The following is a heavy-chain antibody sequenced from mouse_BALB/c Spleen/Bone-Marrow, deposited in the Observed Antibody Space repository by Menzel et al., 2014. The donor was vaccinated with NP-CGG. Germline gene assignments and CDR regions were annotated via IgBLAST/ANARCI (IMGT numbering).Heavy chain of an antibody. CDR2: IWSGGST. D-gene: IGHD2-2*01. CDR1: GFSLISYG. V-gene: IGHV2-2*02. J-gene: IGHJ2*01. Sequence: VKLMESGPGLVQPSQSLSITCTVSGFSLISYGVHWVRQSPGKGLEWLGVIWSGGSTDYNVAFISRLSISMDNSKSQVFFKMNSLQANDTAIYYCARRGLYGYDFDYWGQGTTLTVSS. CDR3: ARRGLYGYDFDY.